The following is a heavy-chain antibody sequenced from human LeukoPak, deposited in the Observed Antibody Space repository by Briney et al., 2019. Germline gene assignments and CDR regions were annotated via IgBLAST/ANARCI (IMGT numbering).Heavy chain of an antibody. CDR2: IIPILGIA. CDR3: ARDRGTMVRGVHDY. J-gene: IGHJ4*02. V-gene: IGHV1-69*04. D-gene: IGHD3-10*01. Sequence: SVTVSCKASGGTFSSYAISWVRQAPGQGLEWMGRIIPILGIANYAQKFQGRVTITADKSTSTAYMELSSLRSEDTAVYYCARDRGTMVRGVHDYWGQGTLVTVSS. CDR1: GGTFSSYA.